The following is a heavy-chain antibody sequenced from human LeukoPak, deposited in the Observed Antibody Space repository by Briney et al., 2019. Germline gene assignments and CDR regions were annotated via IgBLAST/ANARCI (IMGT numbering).Heavy chain of an antibody. CDR1: GYTFTSYG. V-gene: IGHV1-18*01. J-gene: IGHJ4*02. CDR3: ATDLFSRRMNYYGSGSYFAY. D-gene: IGHD3-10*01. Sequence: ASVKVSCKASGYTFTSYGISWVRQAPGQGLEWMGWISGYNGNTKNAQKLQGRVTMTTDTSTSTAYMELRSLRSDDTAVYYCATDLFSRRMNYYGSGSYFAYWGQGTLVTVSS. CDR2: ISGYNGNT.